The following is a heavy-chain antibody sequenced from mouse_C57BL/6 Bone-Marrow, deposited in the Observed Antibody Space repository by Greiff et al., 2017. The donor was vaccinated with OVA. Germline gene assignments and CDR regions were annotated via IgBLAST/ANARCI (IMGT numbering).Heavy chain of an antibody. CDR3: AIYYDYDVGGD. V-gene: IGHV1-22*01. CDR1: GYTFTDYN. D-gene: IGHD2-4*01. Sequence: EVQLQQSGPELVKPGASVKMSCKASGYTFTDYNMHWVKQSHGKSLEWIGYINPNNGGTSYNQKFKGKATLTVNKSSSTAYMELRSLTSEDSAVYYCAIYYDYDVGGDWGQGTTLTVSS. J-gene: IGHJ2*01. CDR2: INPNNGGT.